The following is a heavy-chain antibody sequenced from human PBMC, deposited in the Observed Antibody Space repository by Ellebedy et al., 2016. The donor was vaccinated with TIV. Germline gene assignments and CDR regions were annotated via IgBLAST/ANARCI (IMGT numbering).Heavy chain of an antibody. CDR1: GFTFGSDI. J-gene: IGHJ4*02. D-gene: IGHD3-10*01. Sequence: GESLKISCVGSGFTFGSDIMNWVRQPPGKGLEWVSSISSSGIHIFYADSVKGRVTISRDNAKNSLYLQMNSLRAEDTALYYCARHDHASASYYNTWGQGTLVTVSS. CDR2: ISSSGIHI. V-gene: IGHV3-21*04. CDR3: ARHDHASASYYNT.